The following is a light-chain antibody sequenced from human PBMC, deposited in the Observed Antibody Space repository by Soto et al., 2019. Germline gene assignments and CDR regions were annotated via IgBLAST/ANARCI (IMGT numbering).Light chain of an antibody. CDR2: EVT. Sequence: QSALTQPASVSGSPGQSITISCTGTSSDVGGYKYVSWYQQHPDKAPKLIIFEVTHRPSGVSSRFYGSRSGNTASLTISGLQAEDEADYYCKSRTTRNTLVFGGGTKLTVL. J-gene: IGLJ3*02. CDR3: KSRTTRNTLV. V-gene: IGLV2-14*01. CDR1: SSDVGGYKY.